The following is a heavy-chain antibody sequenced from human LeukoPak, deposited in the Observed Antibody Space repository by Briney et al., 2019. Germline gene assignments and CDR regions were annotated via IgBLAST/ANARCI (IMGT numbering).Heavy chain of an antibody. CDR1: GFTFSSYE. CDR3: ARVPPVGDYMDV. Sequence: PGGSLRLSCAASGFTFSSYEMNWVRQAPGKGLEWVSYISSSGSTIYYADSVKGRFTISRDNAKNSLYLQMNSLRAEDTAVYYCARVPPVGDYMDVWGKGTTVTISS. V-gene: IGHV3-48*03. J-gene: IGHJ6*03. CDR2: ISSSGSTI.